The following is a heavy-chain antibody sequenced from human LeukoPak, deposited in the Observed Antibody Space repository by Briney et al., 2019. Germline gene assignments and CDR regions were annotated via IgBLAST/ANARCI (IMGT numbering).Heavy chain of an antibody. D-gene: IGHD3-9*01. V-gene: IGHV3-48*01. J-gene: IGHJ4*02. CDR1: GLTLSGYS. CDR2: ISGSSSTI. Sequence: GGSLRLSCSASGLTLSGYSMNWVRQAPGKGLGWVSYISGSSSTIYYADSVKGRFTNSRDNSKNTLYLQMNSLRAEDTAVYYCAKDMRFDWTPYYFDYWGQGTLVTVSS. CDR3: AKDMRFDWTPYYFDY.